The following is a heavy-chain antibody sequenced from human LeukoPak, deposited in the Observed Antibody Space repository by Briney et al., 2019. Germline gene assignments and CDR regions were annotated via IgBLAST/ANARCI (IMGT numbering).Heavy chain of an antibody. CDR1: GFTFSNYG. CDR3: ARLRTFDY. J-gene: IGHJ4*02. V-gene: IGHV3-7*03. D-gene: IGHD1-14*01. CDR2: IKQDGSEK. Sequence: GGSLRLSCAASGFTFSNYGMSWVRQAPGKGLEWVANIKQDGSEKYYVGSVKGRFTISRDNADNSLYLQMNSLRAEDTAVYYCARLRTFDYWGQGTLVTVSS.